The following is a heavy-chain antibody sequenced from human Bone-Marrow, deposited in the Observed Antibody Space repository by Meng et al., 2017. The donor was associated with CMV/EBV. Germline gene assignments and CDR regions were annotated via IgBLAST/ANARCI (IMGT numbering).Heavy chain of an antibody. Sequence: GGSLRLSCAASGFTFSSYEMNWVRQAPGKGLEWVSYISSSGSTIYYADSVKGRFPISRDNAKNSLYLQMNSLRAEDTAVYYCATPPGDYYDSSGYFSWGQGTLVTVSS. CDR3: ATPPGDYYDSSGYFS. CDR1: GFTFSSYE. J-gene: IGHJ4*02. V-gene: IGHV3-48*03. CDR2: ISSSGSTI. D-gene: IGHD3-22*01.